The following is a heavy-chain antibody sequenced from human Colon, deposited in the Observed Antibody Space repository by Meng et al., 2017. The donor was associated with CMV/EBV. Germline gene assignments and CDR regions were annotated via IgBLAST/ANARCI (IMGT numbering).Heavy chain of an antibody. CDR3: ARDMDTRSTPTWFSAFQY. J-gene: IGHJ1*01. CDR2: TYYRSKWYY. V-gene: IGHV6-1*01. CDR1: GDSVSSNSAA. D-gene: IGHD3-22*01. Sequence: SETLSLTCAISGDSVSSNSAAWNWIRQSPSRGLEWLGGTYYRSKWYYDYAVSVKSRITITPDTSKNQFSLQLNSVTPEDTAVYFCARDMDTRSTPTWFSAFQYWGQGTLVTVSS.